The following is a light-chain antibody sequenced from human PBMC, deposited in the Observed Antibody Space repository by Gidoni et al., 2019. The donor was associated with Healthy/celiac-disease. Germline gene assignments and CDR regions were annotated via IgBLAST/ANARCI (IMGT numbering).Light chain of an antibody. CDR3: QRRYSTPYGT. CDR1: QSISSY. J-gene: IGKJ2*02. Sequence: DIHMTQSPSALSASVGDRVTITCRASQSISSYLNWYQQKPGKAPSLQSGVPSRFSCSGSGADFTFTISSLQPEDFATDYCQRRYSTPYGTFGQGTKLEIK. V-gene: IGKV1-39*01.